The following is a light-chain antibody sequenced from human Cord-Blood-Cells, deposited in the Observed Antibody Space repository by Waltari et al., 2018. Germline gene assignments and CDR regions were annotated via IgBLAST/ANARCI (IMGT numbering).Light chain of an antibody. J-gene: IGKJ1*01. CDR2: AAS. Sequence: DIQMTQSPSSLSASVGDRVTITCRASQGISNYLAWYQQKPGKVPKLLIYAASTLQSAVPSRFSGSGSVTDFTLTISSLQPEDVSTYYCQKYNSAPQTFGQGTKVEIK. CDR1: QGISNY. CDR3: QKYNSAPQT. V-gene: IGKV1-27*01.